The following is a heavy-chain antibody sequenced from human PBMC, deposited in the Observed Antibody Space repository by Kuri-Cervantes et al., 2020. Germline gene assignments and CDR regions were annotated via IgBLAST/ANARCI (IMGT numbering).Heavy chain of an antibody. D-gene: IGHD1-26*01. Sequence: SETLSLTCAVSGGSISRSNWWSWVRQPPGKGLEWIGEIYHSGSTKYNPSLKSRVTISLDTSKNQFSLKLSSVTAADTAVYYCARRGSYYGCLDYWGQGALVTVSS. CDR2: IYHSGST. V-gene: IGHV4-4*02. J-gene: IGHJ4*02. CDR1: GGSISRSNW. CDR3: ARRGSYYGCLDY.